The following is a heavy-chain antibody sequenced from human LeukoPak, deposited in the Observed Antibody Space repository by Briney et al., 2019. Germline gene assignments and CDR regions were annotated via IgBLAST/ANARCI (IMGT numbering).Heavy chain of an antibody. D-gene: IGHD6-13*01. CDR2: ISWNSGSI. CDR1: GFTFDDYA. CDR3: AKDKIRYSSSWIDY. J-gene: IGHJ4*02. Sequence: GGSLRLSCAASGFTFDDYAMHWVRQAPGKGLGWVSGISWNSGSIGYADSVKGRFTISRDNAKNSLYLQMNSLRAEDTALYYCAKDKIRYSSSWIDYWGQGTLVTVSS. V-gene: IGHV3-9*01.